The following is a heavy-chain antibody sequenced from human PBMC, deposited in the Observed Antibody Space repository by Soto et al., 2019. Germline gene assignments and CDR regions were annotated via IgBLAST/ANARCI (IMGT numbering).Heavy chain of an antibody. CDR2: ISFGGNT. D-gene: IGHD2-2*01. Sequence: SETLSLTCTVSGGSISNYYWGWIRQPPGKGLEWIVYISFGGNTNYISSLKSRVTISVDASKNHFSLKLTSVTAADTALYYCARLYWGSSTCYSQRWLAPWGQGTLVTFSS. J-gene: IGHJ5*02. CDR1: GGSISNYY. CDR3: ARLYWGSSTCYSQRWLAP. V-gene: IGHV4-59*08.